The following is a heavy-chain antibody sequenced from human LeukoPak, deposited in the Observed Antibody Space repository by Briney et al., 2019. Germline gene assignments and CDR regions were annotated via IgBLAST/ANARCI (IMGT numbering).Heavy chain of an antibody. J-gene: IGHJ6*03. CDR2: VNPNSGNT. Sequence: ASVKVSCKASGYTFTSYDINWVRQATGQGLEWMGWVNPNSGNTGYAQKFQGRVTMTTDTSTSTAYMELRSLRSDDTAVYYCARGSSYSSGWYIDYYYYMDVWGKGTTVTISS. V-gene: IGHV1-8*01. CDR1: GYTFTSYD. D-gene: IGHD6-19*01. CDR3: ARGSSYSSGWYIDYYYYMDV.